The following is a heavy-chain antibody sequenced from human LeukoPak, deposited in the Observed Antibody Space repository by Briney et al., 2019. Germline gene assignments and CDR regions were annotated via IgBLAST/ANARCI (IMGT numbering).Heavy chain of an antibody. V-gene: IGHV3-7*03. J-gene: IGHJ4*02. CDR2: IKPDGSEK. CDR1: GFTFSNYW. CDR3: ATEEWYRFDY. D-gene: IGHD3-3*01. Sequence: GGSLRLSCAASGFTFSNYWMTRVRQAPGKGLEWVATIKPDGSEKYYVDSVKGRFTISRDNAKNSLYLQMNSLRAEDTAVYYCATEEWYRFDYWGQGTLVTVSS.